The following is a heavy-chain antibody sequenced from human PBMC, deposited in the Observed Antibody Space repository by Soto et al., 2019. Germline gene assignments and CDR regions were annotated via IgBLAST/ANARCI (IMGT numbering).Heavy chain of an antibody. D-gene: IGHD1-26*01. Sequence: SETLSLTCTVSGGSISSGDYYWSWIRQPPGKGLEWIGYIYYSGSTYYNPSLKSRVTISVDTSKNQFSLKLSSVTAADTAVYYCARVGEQGTYYYYGMDVWGQGTTVTVSS. V-gene: IGHV4-30-4*01. CDR1: GGSISSGDYY. CDR3: ARVGEQGTYYYYGMDV. J-gene: IGHJ6*02. CDR2: IYYSGST.